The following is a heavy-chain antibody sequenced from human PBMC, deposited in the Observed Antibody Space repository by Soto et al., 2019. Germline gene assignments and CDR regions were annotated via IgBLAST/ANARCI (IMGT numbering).Heavy chain of an antibody. D-gene: IGHD4-17*01. CDR1: GFSLTNGRMG. J-gene: IGHJ6*01. CDR2: FFSYAER. CDR3: ARMDGDYNYYGLDV. V-gene: IGHV2-26*01. Sequence: QVTLKESGPVLVKPTETLTLTCSVSGFSLTNGRMGVSWIRQPPGKALEWLAHFFSYAERSYSTSMQSRLNMYKDSSGSQVVLTMTNMAPADTATYFCARMDGDYNYYGLDVWGHGLAVTVSS.